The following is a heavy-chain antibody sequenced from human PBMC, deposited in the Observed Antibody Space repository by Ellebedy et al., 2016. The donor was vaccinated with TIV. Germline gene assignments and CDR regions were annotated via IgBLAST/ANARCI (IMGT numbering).Heavy chain of an antibody. CDR2: IDWDDDK. V-gene: IGHV2-70*04. J-gene: IGHJ5*02. Sequence: SGPTLVKPTQTLTLTCTFSGFSLSTSGMRVSWIRQPPGKALEWLARIDWDDDKFYSTSLKTRLTISKDTSKNQVVLTMTNMDPVDTATYYCARSLDLVGWFDPWGQGTLVTVSS. CDR3: ARSLDLVGWFDP. D-gene: IGHD1-26*01. CDR1: GFSLSTSGMR.